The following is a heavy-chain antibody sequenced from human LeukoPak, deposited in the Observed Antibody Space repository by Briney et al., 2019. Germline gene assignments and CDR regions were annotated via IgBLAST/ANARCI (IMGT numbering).Heavy chain of an antibody. CDR2: IYYSGST. Sequence: SETLSLTCTVSGDSISSSSYYWGWIRQPPGKGLEWIGSIYYSGSTYYNPSLKSRVTISVDTSKNQFSLKLSSVTAADTAVYYCAISPMFLRDFDYWGQGTLVTVSS. V-gene: IGHV4-39*01. CDR1: GDSISSSSYY. D-gene: IGHD3-10*02. J-gene: IGHJ4*02. CDR3: AISPMFLRDFDY.